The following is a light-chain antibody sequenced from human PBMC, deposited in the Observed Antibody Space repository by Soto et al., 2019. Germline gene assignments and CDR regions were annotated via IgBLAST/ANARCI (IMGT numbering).Light chain of an antibody. V-gene: IGKV3-20*01. Sequence: EIVLTQSPGTLSLSPGERATLSCRASQSVSSSSLAWYQQKRGQAPRLLIHGASSRATGIPDRFSGSGSGTDFTLTISRLEPEDFEVYYCQQYGGSPRTLGQGTKVDIK. CDR3: QQYGGSPRT. J-gene: IGKJ1*01. CDR2: GAS. CDR1: QSVSSSS.